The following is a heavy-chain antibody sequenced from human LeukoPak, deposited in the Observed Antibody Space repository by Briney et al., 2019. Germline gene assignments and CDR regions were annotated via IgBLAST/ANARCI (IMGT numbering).Heavy chain of an antibody. V-gene: IGHV4-59*08. Sequence: SETLSLTCSVSGDSVTSSYWNWIRQPPGKGLEWIGYVSSDGTTNYNPSLRSRLIMSVDTAKNDISLNLTSVTAADTAIYYCARLDRLIEGCYNHWGRGTLVTVSS. CDR2: VSSDGTT. CDR1: GDSVTSSY. D-gene: IGHD2-15*01. CDR3: ARLDRLIEGCYNH. J-gene: IGHJ4*02.